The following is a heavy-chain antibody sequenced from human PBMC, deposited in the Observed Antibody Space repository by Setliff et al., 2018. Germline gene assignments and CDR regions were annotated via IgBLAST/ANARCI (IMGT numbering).Heavy chain of an antibody. Sequence: ASVKVSCKASGYTFTSYDINWVRQATGQGLEWMGWMNPNSGNTGYAQKFQGRVTMTRNTSISTAYMELSSLRSEDTAVYYCATGSPLRYFDWSPGGYWGQGTLVTVSS. CDR2: MNPNSGNT. CDR1: GYTFTSYD. D-gene: IGHD3-9*01. V-gene: IGHV1-8*02. CDR3: ATGSPLRYFDWSPGGY. J-gene: IGHJ4*02.